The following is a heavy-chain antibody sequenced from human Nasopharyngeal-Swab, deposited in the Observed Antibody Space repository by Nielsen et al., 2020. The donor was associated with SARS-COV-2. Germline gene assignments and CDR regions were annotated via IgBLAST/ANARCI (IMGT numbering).Heavy chain of an antibody. D-gene: IGHD3-22*01. CDR1: GYTFTDYY. Sequence: ASVKVSCKTSGYTFTDYYIHWVRQVPGQGLEWVGCINPYSGDTKYAQKFQGRVTVTRDTSRSTAYIELGRLRSDDTAVYYCARDYYDNYDSDYWGQGTLVTVSS. J-gene: IGHJ4*02. V-gene: IGHV1-2*02. CDR2: INPYSGDT. CDR3: ARDYYDNYDSDY.